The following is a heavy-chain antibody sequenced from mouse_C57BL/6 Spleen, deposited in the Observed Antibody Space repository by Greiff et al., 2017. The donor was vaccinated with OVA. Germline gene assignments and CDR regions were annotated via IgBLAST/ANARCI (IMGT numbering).Heavy chain of an antibody. CDR1: GYTFTSYW. CDR3: ARRVGYFDY. V-gene: IGHV1-69*01. Sequence: QVHVKQPGAELVMPGASVKLSCKASGYTFTSYWMHWVKQRPGQGLEWIGEIDPSDSYTNYNQKFKGKSTLTVDKSSSTAYMQLSSLTSEDSAVYYCARRVGYFDYWGQGTTLTVSS. J-gene: IGHJ2*01. CDR2: IDPSDSYT.